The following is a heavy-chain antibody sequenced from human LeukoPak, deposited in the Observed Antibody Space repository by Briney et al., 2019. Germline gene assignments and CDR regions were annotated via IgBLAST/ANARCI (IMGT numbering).Heavy chain of an antibody. V-gene: IGHV3-23*01. CDR1: GFTFSSYA. J-gene: IGHJ4*02. Sequence: GGSLRLSCAASGFTFSSYAMRWVRQAPGKGVEWVSAISGSGGSSYYADSVKGPFTLSRDNSKNTLYLQMNSLRAKDTAVYYCAKIRVGYNWNDVNDYWGQGTLVTVSS. D-gene: IGHD1-1*01. CDR3: AKIRVGYNWNDVNDY. CDR2: ISGSGGSS.